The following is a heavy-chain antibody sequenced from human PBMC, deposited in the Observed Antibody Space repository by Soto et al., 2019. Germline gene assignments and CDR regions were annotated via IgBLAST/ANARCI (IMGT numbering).Heavy chain of an antibody. D-gene: IGHD5-12*01. V-gene: IGHV4-4*02. CDR1: GGSISSSNW. Sequence: PSETLSLTCAVSGGSISSSNWWSWVRQPPGKGLEWIGEIYHSGSTNYNPSLKSRVTISVDKSKNQFSLKLSSVTAADTAVYYCARDLGGYDEYYFTNRGQGTLVTFSS. CDR3: ARDLGGYDEYYFTN. CDR2: IYHSGST. J-gene: IGHJ4*02.